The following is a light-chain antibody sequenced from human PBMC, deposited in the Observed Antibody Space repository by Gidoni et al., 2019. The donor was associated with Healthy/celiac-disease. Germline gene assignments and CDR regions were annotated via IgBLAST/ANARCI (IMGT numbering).Light chain of an antibody. Sequence: QSVLPQPTSVSGAPGQRVTLSCTGSSSNIGAGYDVHWYQQLPGTAPKLLIYGNSNRPSGVPDRFSGSKSGTSASLAITGLQAEDEADYYCQSYDSSLRGVFGGGTKLTVL. CDR3: QSYDSSLRGV. CDR1: SSNIGAGYD. CDR2: GNS. V-gene: IGLV1-40*01. J-gene: IGLJ2*01.